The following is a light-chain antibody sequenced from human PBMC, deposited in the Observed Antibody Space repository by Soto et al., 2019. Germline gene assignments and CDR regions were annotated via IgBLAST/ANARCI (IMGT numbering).Light chain of an antibody. J-gene: IGKJ2*01. CDR3: QNYTNWPPHT. V-gene: IGKV3-15*01. Sequence: EIVMTQSPATLSVSPGERATLSCRASQSVSSNLAWYQQKPGQAPRLLIYDASTRATGIPARFRGSGSGTEFTLSISSLQSEDFAVYYCQNYTNWPPHTFGQGTKLEIK. CDR2: DAS. CDR1: QSVSSN.